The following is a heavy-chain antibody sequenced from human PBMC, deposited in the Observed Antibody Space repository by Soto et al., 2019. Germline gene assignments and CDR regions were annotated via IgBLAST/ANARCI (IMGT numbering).Heavy chain of an antibody. D-gene: IGHD5-12*01. V-gene: IGHV3-33*01. CDR2: IWYDGSNK. J-gene: IGHJ4*02. CDR1: GFTFSSYG. CDR3: ARDNILLDGYINYFDY. Sequence: PGGSLRLSCAASGFTFSSYGMHWVRQAPGKGLEWVAVIWYDGSNKYYADSVKGRFTISRDNSKNTLYLQMNSLRAEDTAVYYCARDNILLDGYINYFDYWGQGTLVTVSS.